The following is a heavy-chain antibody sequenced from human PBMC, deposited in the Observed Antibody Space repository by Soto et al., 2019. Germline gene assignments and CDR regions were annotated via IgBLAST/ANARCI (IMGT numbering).Heavy chain of an antibody. CDR1: GDNFDTFNYYS. D-gene: IGHD2-21*02. J-gene: IGHJ5*02. Sequence: VQLVQSGAEVRKPGSSVKVSCKASGDNFDTFNYYSINWVRQTPGLGLEWLGGFIPMSVSPKYAQKFQDRVTITADNSMNTADMDLRGLRSEATAVYFCAGGDWKYWFDPWGQGTQVTVSS. V-gene: IGHV1-69*06. CDR3: AGGDWKYWFDP. CDR2: FIPMSVSP.